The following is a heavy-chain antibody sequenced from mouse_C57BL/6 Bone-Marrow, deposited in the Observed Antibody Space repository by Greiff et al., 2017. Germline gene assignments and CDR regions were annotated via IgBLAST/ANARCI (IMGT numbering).Heavy chain of an antibody. CDR1: GYAFSSSW. CDR2: IYPGDGDT. Sequence: QVQLQQSGPELVKPGASVKISCKASGYAFSSSWMNWVKQRPGTGLEWIGRIYPGDGDTNYNGKFKGKATLTADKSSSTAYMQLSSLTSEDSAVYFCARGGYYGFDYWGQGTTRTGAS. V-gene: IGHV1-82*01. D-gene: IGHD1-1*01. CDR3: ARGGYYGFDY. J-gene: IGHJ2*01.